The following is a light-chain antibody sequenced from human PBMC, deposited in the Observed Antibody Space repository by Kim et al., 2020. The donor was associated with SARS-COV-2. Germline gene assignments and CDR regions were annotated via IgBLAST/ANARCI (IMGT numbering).Light chain of an antibody. CDR2: DVF. CDR3: GSYTTSTTIV. J-gene: IGLJ2*01. CDR1: DSDVGAYGF. V-gene: IGLV2-14*03. Sequence: GQSITLSCTGTDSDVGAYGFVSWYQQHPDKAPQLIMYDVFNRPSGVSNRFSGSKSGNTASLTISGLQAEDEADYYCGSYTTSTTIVFGGGTKVTVL.